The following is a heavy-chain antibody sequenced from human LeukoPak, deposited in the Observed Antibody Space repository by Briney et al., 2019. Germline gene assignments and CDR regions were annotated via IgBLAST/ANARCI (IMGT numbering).Heavy chain of an antibody. D-gene: IGHD4-17*01. CDR1: GGTFSSYA. V-gene: IGHV1-69*13. CDR3: ATSLYGDYGFGAFDI. J-gene: IGHJ3*02. Sequence: SVKVSCKAFGGTFSSYAISWVRQAPGHGLEWMGGIIPIFDTANYAQKFPGRVTITADESASTAYMELSSLRSEDTAVYYCATSLYGDYGFGAFDIWGQGTMVTVSS. CDR2: IIPIFDTA.